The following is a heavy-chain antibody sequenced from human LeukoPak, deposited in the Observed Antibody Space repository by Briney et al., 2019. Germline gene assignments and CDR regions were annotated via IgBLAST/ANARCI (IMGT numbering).Heavy chain of an antibody. CDR3: ARDAGHQLSRRYYYAMDV. J-gene: IGHJ6*02. V-gene: IGHV4-34*01. CDR1: GFTFSDYY. CDR2: MHYSGST. D-gene: IGHD2-2*01. Sequence: PGGSLRLSCAASGFTFSDYYMSWIRQPPGKGLEWIGNMHYSGSTYYNPSLKSRVTISVDTSKNQFSLNLNSVTAADTAVYYCARDAGHQLSRRYYYAMDVWGQGTTVTVSS.